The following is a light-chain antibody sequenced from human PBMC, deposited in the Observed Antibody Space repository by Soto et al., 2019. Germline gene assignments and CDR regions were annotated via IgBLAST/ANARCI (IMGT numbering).Light chain of an antibody. Sequence: QSALTQPASVSGSPGQSITISCTGTSSDVGGYDYVSWYQLHPGKAPKLMVFEVSNRPSGVSYRFSGSKSGNTASLTISGLQAEDEADYFCSSYSISTAYLFGTGTQLTAL. J-gene: IGLJ1*01. CDR2: EVS. CDR1: SSDVGGYDY. CDR3: SSYSISTAYL. V-gene: IGLV2-14*01.